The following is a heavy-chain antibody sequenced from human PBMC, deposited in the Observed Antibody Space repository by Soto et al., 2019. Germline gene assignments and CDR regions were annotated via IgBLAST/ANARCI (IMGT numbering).Heavy chain of an antibody. D-gene: IGHD3-22*01. CDR1: GFTFGSYA. Sequence: GGSLRLSCAASGFTFGSYAMSWVRQAPGKGLEWVSTISGGSSGTYYADSVKGRFTISRDNSKNTLYLQMNSLRAEDTATYYCAKDRSDYYDIGSNDNWGQGTLVTVSS. CDR3: AKDRSDYYDIGSNDN. J-gene: IGHJ4*02. CDR2: ISGGSSGT. V-gene: IGHV3-23*01.